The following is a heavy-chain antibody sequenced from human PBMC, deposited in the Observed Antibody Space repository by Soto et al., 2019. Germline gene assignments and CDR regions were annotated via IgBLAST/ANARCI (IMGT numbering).Heavy chain of an antibody. V-gene: IGHV3-74*01. D-gene: IGHD6-6*01. CDR2: INSDESSA. CDR1: GFTFGSYW. J-gene: IGHJ6*03. CDR3: AREPYSPSSLFYSYMDV. Sequence: EVQLVESGGGLVQPGGSLRLSCAASGFTFGSYWMHWVRQAPGKGLVWVSRINSDESSASYADSVKGRFTISRDNAKNTVYLQMNSLRAEYTAVYYCAREPYSPSSLFYSYMDVCGKGTTVTVSS.